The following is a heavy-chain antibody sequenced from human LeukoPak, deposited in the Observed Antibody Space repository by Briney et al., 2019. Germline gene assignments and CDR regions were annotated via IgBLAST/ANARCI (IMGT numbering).Heavy chain of an antibody. Sequence: PSETLSLTCAVSGYSISSSNWWGWIRQPPGKGLEWIGYIYYSGSIYYNPSLKSRVTISVDTSKNQFSLKLSSVTAADTAVYYCARDSGPEGYDYGEDDYWGQGTLVTVSS. J-gene: IGHJ4*02. CDR1: GYSISSSNW. V-gene: IGHV4-28*03. CDR2: IYYSGSI. D-gene: IGHD4-17*01. CDR3: ARDSGPEGYDYGEDDY.